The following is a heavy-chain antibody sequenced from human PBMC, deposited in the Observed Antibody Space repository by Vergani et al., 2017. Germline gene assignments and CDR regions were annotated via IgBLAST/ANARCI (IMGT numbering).Heavy chain of an antibody. D-gene: IGHD4-23*01. CDR3: AIDNKQLRPGAFDL. J-gene: IGHJ3*01. V-gene: IGHV4-61*02. CDR1: GASINNDFYY. CDR2: IYVRGIT. Sequence: QVQLQESGPGLVKPSQILSLTRTVSGASINNDFYYWHWIRQPAGKGLEWLGRIYVRGITLYNSSLQSRVSMAVDTSKNQFSLSLTSVTAADTAVYYCAIDNKQLRPGAFDLWGQGTMVTVSS.